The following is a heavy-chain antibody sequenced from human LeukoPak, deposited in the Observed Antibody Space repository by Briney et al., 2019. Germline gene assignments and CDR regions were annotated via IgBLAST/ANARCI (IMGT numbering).Heavy chain of an antibody. CDR2: ISSNGGST. Sequence: GVSLRLSCSASGFTFSSYAMHWVRQAPGKGLEYVSDISSNGGSTYYADSVKGRFTISRDNSKNTLYLQMSSLRAEDTAVYYCVKEVSGTTTGGLYYFDYWGQGTLVTVSS. V-gene: IGHV3-64D*06. D-gene: IGHD1-14*01. J-gene: IGHJ4*02. CDR3: VKEVSGTTTGGLYYFDY. CDR1: GFTFSSYA.